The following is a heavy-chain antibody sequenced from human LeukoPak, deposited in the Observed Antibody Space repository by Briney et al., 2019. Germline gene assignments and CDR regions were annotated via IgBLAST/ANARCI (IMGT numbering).Heavy chain of an antibody. Sequence: SETLSLTCTVSGDSITTYYWNWIRQPPGKGLEWIGYIYHSGRTNYNLSLKSRVTISVDTSKNQFSLKLISVIAADTAVYYCARAPAVAGGTFDIWGQGTMVTVSS. J-gene: IGHJ3*02. V-gene: IGHV4-59*01. CDR2: IYHSGRT. D-gene: IGHD6-19*01. CDR3: ARAPAVAGGTFDI. CDR1: GDSITTYY.